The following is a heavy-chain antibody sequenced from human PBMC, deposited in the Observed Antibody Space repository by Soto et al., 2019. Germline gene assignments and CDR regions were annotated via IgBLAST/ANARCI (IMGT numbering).Heavy chain of an antibody. CDR3: ARHGSGSYYNNWFDP. V-gene: IGHV1-58*01. Sequence: ASVKVSCKTSGFTFSSSAVHWVRQARGHRLQWIGWIDVGSANANYAQMLQERVTISRDMSTSTAYMKLSSVTAADTAVYYCARHGSGSYYNNWFDPWGQGTLVTVSS. J-gene: IGHJ5*02. CDR1: GFTFSSSA. CDR2: IDVGSANA. D-gene: IGHD3-10*01.